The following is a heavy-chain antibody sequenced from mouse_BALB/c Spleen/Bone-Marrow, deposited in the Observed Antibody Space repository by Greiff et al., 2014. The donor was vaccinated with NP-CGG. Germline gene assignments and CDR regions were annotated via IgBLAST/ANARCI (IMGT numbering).Heavy chain of an antibody. V-gene: IGHV1-18*01. Sequence: VQLQQSGPELVKPGASMKISCKASGYSFTGYTLNWVKQSHGKNLERIGLINPYNGGTSYNQKFKGKATLTVDKSSSTAYMELLSLTSEDSAVYYCARTGYYAMDYWGQGTSVTVSS. D-gene: IGHD4-1*01. J-gene: IGHJ4*01. CDR3: ARTGYYAMDY. CDR2: INPYNGGT. CDR1: GYSFTGYT.